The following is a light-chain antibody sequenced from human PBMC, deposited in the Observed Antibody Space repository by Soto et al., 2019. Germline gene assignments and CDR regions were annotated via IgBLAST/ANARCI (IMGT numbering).Light chain of an antibody. CDR3: QQYGSSPWT. V-gene: IGKV3-20*01. CDR2: GAS. J-gene: IGKJ1*01. Sequence: EIVLTQSPGTLSLSPGERATLSCRASQSVNNNYLAWYQHKPGRAPRLLIYGASIRAAGTPDRFSGSASGPDFTLTISRLEPEDFAVYFCQQYGSSPWTFGQGTKVEIK. CDR1: QSVNNNY.